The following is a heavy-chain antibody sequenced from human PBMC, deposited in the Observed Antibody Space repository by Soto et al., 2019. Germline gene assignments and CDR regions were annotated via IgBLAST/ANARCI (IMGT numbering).Heavy chain of an antibody. D-gene: IGHD5-18*01. CDR2: ISYDGSNK. J-gene: IGHJ4*02. CDR1: GFTFSSYA. V-gene: IGHV3-30-3*01. Sequence: PGGSLRLSCAASGFTFSSYAMHWVRQAPGKGLEWVAVISYDGSNKYYADSVKGRFTISRDNSKNTLYLQMNSLRAEDTAVYYCARDLETAALTPGDYWGQGTLVTSPQ. CDR3: ARDLETAALTPGDY.